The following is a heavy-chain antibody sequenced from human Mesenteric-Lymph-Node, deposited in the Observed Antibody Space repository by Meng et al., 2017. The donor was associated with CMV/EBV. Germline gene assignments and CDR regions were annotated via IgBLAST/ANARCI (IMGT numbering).Heavy chain of an antibody. CDR1: GDSISTYY. J-gene: IGHJ6*02. Sequence: SETLSLTCTVSGDSISTYYWSWIRQPPGKGLEWIGYIYYSGSTNSNPSLKSRVTISLDTSKNQFSLKLSSVTAADTAVYYCARQGVVPAAIAYYGMDVWGQGTTVTVSS. CDR2: IYYSGST. V-gene: IGHV4-59*08. CDR3: ARQGVVPAAIAYYGMDV. D-gene: IGHD2-2*01.